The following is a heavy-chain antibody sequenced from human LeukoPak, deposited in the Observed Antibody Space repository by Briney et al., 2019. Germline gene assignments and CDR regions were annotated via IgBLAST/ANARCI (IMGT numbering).Heavy chain of an antibody. CDR3: ARSSEGRYYYDSSGFSYYYYYMDV. Sequence: SETLSLTCTVSGGSISSYYWSWIRQPPGKGLEWVGYIYYSGSTYYNPSLRSRVTISVDTSKNQFSMKLSSVTAADTAVYYCARSSEGRYYYDSSGFSYYYYYMDVWGKGTTVTISS. V-gene: IGHV4-59*01. CDR2: IYYSGST. J-gene: IGHJ6*03. CDR1: GGSISSYY. D-gene: IGHD3-22*01.